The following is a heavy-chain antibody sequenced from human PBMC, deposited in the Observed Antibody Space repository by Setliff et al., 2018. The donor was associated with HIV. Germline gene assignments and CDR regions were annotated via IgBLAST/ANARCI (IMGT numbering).Heavy chain of an antibody. CDR3: ARQLSNSFDY. Sequence: ASVKVSCKASGYSFTDYFMHWVRQAPGQGLEWMGWISPNNGDKNIPQSFQGRVTMTRDTSINTAYMELSGLRSDDTAMYYCARQLSNSFDYWGQGALFTVSS. J-gene: IGHJ4*02. CDR1: GYSFTDYF. CDR2: ISPNNGDK. D-gene: IGHD1-1*01. V-gene: IGHV1-2*02.